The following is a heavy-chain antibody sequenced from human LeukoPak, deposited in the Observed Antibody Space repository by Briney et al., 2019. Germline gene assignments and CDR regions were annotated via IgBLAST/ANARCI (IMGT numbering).Heavy chain of an antibody. V-gene: IGHV3-7*04. J-gene: IGHJ4*02. CDR3: ARGLVPAAHFDY. CDR1: GFTFTNAW. Sequence: QTGGSLRLSCAASGFTFTNAWMSWVRQAPGKGLEWVANIKQDGSEKYYVDSVKGRFTISRDNAKNSLYLQMNSLRAEDTAVYYCARGLVPAAHFDYWGQGTLVTVSS. CDR2: IKQDGSEK. D-gene: IGHD2-2*01.